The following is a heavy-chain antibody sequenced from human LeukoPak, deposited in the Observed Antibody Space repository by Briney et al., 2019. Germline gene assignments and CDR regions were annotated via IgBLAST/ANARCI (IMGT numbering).Heavy chain of an antibody. V-gene: IGHV3-23*01. CDR1: GFTFSSYA. D-gene: IGHD2-15*01. CDR3: ARTYCSGGSCYPATGYFDY. CDR2: ISGSGGST. Sequence: GGSLRLSCAASGFTFSSYAMSWVRQAPGKGLEWVSAISGSGGSTYYADSVKGRFTISRDNAKNSLYLQMNSLRAEDTAVYYCARTYCSGGSCYPATGYFDYWGQGTLVTVSS. J-gene: IGHJ4*02.